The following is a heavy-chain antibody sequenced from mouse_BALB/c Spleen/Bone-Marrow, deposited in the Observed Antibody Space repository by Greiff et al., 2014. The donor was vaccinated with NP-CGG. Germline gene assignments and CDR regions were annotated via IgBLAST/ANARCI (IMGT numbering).Heavy chain of an antibody. CDR2: INPSTGHT. J-gene: IGHJ4*01. CDR3: ARGNWEAMDH. D-gene: IGHD4-1*01. CDR1: GYTFTSHW. V-gene: IGHV1-7*01. Sequence: QVQLQQSGAELAKPGASVKMSCKASGYTFTSHWMHRIKQRPGQGLEWIGYINPSTGHTEYDQKFKDKATLTADKSSSTAYMQLSSLTSEDSAVYYCARGNWEAMDHWGQGTSVTVSS.